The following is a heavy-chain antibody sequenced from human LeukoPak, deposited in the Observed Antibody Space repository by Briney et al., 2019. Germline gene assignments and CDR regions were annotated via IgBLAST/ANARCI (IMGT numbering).Heavy chain of an antibody. V-gene: IGHV4-39*07. CDR2: IYYSGST. CDR1: GGSISSSSYY. D-gene: IGHD6-6*01. Sequence: SETLSLTCTVSGGSISSSSYYWGWIRQPPGKGLEWIGSIYYSGSTYYNPSLKSRVTISVDTSKNQFSLKLSSVTAADTAVYYCARGRGYSSSPGGYWGQGTLVTVSS. CDR3: ARGRGYSSSPGGY. J-gene: IGHJ4*02.